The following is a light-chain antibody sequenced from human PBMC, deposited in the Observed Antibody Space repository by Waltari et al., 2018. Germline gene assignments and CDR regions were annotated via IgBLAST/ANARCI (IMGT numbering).Light chain of an antibody. Sequence: SYELTQVLSVSVALGQTARITCGGNNLGSKNVHWYQQKPGQAPVLVIYRDSNRPSGIPERFSGSNSGNTATLTISRAQAGDEADYYCQVWDSSYVVFGGGTKLTVL. CDR2: RDS. CDR1: NLGSKN. V-gene: IGLV3-9*01. J-gene: IGLJ2*01. CDR3: QVWDSSYVV.